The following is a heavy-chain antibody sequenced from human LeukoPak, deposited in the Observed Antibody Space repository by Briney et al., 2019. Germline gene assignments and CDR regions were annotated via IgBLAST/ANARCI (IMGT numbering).Heavy chain of an antibody. CDR1: GFTFSSYA. D-gene: IGHD2-15*01. Sequence: PGGSQRLSCAASGFTFSSYAVTWVRQAPGRGLEWVSVVSNSVDGGFTYYADSVKGRFTISRDNSKNTLYLQMNNLRADDTAVYYCAKMGGYCSGGSCYSWYFDYWGQGTPVTVSS. CDR2: VSNSVDGGFT. V-gene: IGHV3-23*01. J-gene: IGHJ4*02. CDR3: AKMGGYCSGGSCYSWYFDY.